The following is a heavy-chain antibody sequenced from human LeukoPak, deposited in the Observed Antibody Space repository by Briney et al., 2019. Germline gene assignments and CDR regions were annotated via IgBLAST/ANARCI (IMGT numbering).Heavy chain of an antibody. CDR1: GFTLSSYA. CDR3: VKARYFDWELNFDY. Sequence: GGSLRLSCAASGFTLSSYAMSWVRQGPGKGLEWVSLLYAGGSAYYADSVRGRFTISRDNSKDTLYLQMNNLRGEDTAAYYCVKARYFDWELNFDYWGQGALVTVSS. CDR2: LYAGGSA. J-gene: IGHJ4*02. D-gene: IGHD3-9*01. V-gene: IGHV3-23*03.